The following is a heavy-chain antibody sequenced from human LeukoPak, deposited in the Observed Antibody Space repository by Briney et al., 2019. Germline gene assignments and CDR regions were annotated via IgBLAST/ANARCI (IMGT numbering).Heavy chain of an antibody. D-gene: IGHD3-22*01. CDR2: FSGSGGST. Sequence: GGSLRLSCAASGFTFNRYAMSWVRQAPGKGLEWVSTFSGSGGSTYYADSVKGRFTISRDNSKNTLYLQMNSLRAEDTAEYFCANLVYHYDSMSWGQGTLVTVSS. V-gene: IGHV3-23*01. J-gene: IGHJ5*02. CDR1: GFTFNRYA. CDR3: ANLVYHYDSMS.